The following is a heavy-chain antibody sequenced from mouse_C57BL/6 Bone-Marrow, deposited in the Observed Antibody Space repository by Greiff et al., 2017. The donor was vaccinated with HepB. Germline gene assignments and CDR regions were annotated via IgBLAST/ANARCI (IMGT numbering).Heavy chain of an antibody. D-gene: IGHD1-1*01. CDR2: IHPNSGST. Sequence: QVQLKQPGAELVKPGASVKLSCKASGYTFTSYWMHWVKQRPGQGLEWIGMIHPNSGSTNYNEKFKSKATLTVDKSSSTAYMQLSSLTSEDSAVYYCARLPYYGSSPNVWGTGTTVTVSS. J-gene: IGHJ1*03. CDR1: GYTFTSYW. V-gene: IGHV1-64*01. CDR3: ARLPYYGSSPNV.